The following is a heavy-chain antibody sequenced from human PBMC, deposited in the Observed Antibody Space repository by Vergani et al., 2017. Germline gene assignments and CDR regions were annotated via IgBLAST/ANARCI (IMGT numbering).Heavy chain of an antibody. J-gene: IGHJ4*02. V-gene: IGHV1-2*02. CDR3: ARVDGTRGGYGEDDY. D-gene: IGHD5-12*01. CDR2: MNPNSGCT. CDR1: GYTFTSYD. Sequence: QVQLVQSGAEVKKPGASVKVSCKASGYTFTSYDINWVRQATGQGLEWMGCMNPNSGCTNYAQKFQGRVTMTRDTTIRTAYMELSRLRTDDTAVYYYARVDGTRGGYGEDDYWGQGTLVTVSS.